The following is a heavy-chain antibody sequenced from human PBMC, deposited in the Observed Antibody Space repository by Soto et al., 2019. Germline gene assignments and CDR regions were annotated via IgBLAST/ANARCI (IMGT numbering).Heavy chain of an antibody. Sequence: QVQLVQSGAEVKKPGASVKVSCKASGYTFTIYGISWVRQAPGQGLEWMGWISGYNGNTDYAQTLQDRVTLTTDAATSSVYLELRSLRPDDTAVYYCARVDYYDISGYYGYWGQGTLITVSS. V-gene: IGHV1-18*04. J-gene: IGHJ4*02. CDR1: GYTFTIYG. CDR2: ISGYNGNT. CDR3: ARVDYYDISGYYGY. D-gene: IGHD3-22*01.